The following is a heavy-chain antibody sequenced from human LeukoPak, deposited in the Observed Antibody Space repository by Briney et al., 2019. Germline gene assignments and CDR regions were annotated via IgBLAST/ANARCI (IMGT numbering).Heavy chain of an antibody. CDR2: IWYDGSNK. CDR1: GFTFSSYG. J-gene: IGHJ4*02. D-gene: IGHD3-22*01. V-gene: IGHV3-33*01. CDR3: ARDKRDSSYFDY. Sequence: GRSLRLSCAVSGFTFSSYGMHWVRQAPGKGLEWVAVIWYDGSNKYYADSVKGRFTISRDNSKNTLYLQMSSLRAEDTAVYYCARDKRDSSYFDYWGQGTLVTVSS.